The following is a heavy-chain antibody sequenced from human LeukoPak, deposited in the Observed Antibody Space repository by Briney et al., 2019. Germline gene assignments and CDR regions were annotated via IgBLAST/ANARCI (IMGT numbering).Heavy chain of an antibody. J-gene: IGHJ4*02. CDR2: ISYDGSNK. D-gene: IGHD6-13*01. Sequence: GGSLRLSCAASGFTFSSYDMHWVRQAPGKGLEWVAVISYDGSNKYYADSVKGRFTISRDNSKNTLYLQMNSLRAEDTAVYYCASVRHSSSWYSFDYWGQGTLVTVSS. CDR3: ASVRHSSSWYSFDY. V-gene: IGHV3-30*03. CDR1: GFTFSSYD.